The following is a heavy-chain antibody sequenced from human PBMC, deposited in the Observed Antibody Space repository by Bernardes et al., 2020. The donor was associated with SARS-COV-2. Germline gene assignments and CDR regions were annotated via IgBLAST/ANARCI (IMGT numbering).Heavy chain of an antibody. D-gene: IGHD1-20*01. J-gene: IGHJ6*02. CDR3: AREPITRGYYYYGMDV. V-gene: IGHV3-11*01. CDR1: GSLFRDYS. Sequence: GGPLSLPCPFSGSLFRDYSMLWIRPAPGQGQEWVSYISRSGSTIYYAGSVQGRFTISRDNAKNTLDLQMNSLRAEDTAGYYCAREPITRGYYYYGMDVWSQGNTVTGSS. CDR2: ISRSGSTI.